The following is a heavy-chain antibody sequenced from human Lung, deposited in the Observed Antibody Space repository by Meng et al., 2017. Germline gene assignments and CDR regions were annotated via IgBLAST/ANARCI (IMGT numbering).Heavy chain of an antibody. V-gene: IGHV4-34*01. CDR3: ARGPTTMAHDFDY. D-gene: IGHD4-11*01. CDR1: GGSFSDYY. J-gene: IGHJ4*02. CDR2: INHSGST. Sequence: QVQLQKGGAGLLTPSETLSLTCVVSGGSFSDYYWSWIRQPPGKGLEWIGEINHSGSTNYNPSLESRATISVDTSQNNLSLKLSSVTAADSAVYYCARGPTTMAHDFDYWGQGTLVTVSS.